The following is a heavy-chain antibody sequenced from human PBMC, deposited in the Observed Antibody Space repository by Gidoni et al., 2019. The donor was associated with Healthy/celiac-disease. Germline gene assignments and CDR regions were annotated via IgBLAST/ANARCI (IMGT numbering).Heavy chain of an antibody. Sequence: QVQLQESGPGLVKPSETLSLTCTVSGGSVSSGSYYWSWIRQPPGKGLEWIGYIYYSGSTNYNPSLKSRVTISVDTSKNQFSLKLSSVTAADTAVYYCARVQFSSDTDYWGQGTLVTVSS. D-gene: IGHD3-22*01. CDR2: IYYSGST. CDR3: ARVQFSSDTDY. CDR1: GGSVSSGSYY. J-gene: IGHJ4*02. V-gene: IGHV4-61*01.